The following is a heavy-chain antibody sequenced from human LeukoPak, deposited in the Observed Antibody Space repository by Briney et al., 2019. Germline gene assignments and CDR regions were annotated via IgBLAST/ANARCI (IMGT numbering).Heavy chain of an antibody. J-gene: IGHJ4*02. V-gene: IGHV3-30*02. D-gene: IGHD3-3*01. Sequence: GGSLRLSCAASGFTFSSYDIHWVRQAPGKGLEWVAYLRYDGSNKYYADSVKGRFTISRDNSKNTLYLQMNSLRAEDTAVYYCAKDHSDWSGSRSDYWGQGTLVTVSS. CDR1: GFTFSSYD. CDR2: LRYDGSNK. CDR3: AKDHSDWSGSRSDY.